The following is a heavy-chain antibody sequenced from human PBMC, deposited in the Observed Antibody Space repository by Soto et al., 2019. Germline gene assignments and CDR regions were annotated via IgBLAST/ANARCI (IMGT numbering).Heavy chain of an antibody. V-gene: IGHV1-2*02. CDR1: GYTFTGYY. CDR3: ARDPRTYHDFWSGYYGSPNFDY. J-gene: IGHJ4*02. D-gene: IGHD3-3*01. Sequence: QVQLVQSGAEVKKPGASVKVSCKASGYTFTGYYMHWVRQAPGQGLEWMGWINPNSGGTNYAQKFQGRVTMTRDTSISTAYMELSRLRSDDTAVYYCARDPRTYHDFWSGYYGSPNFDYWGQGTLVTVSS. CDR2: INPNSGGT.